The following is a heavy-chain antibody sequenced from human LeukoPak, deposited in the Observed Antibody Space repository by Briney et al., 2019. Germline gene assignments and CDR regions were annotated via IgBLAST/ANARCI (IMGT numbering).Heavy chain of an antibody. CDR2: ISYDGSNK. V-gene: IGHV3-30*18. Sequence: GGSPRLSCAASGFTFSSYGMHWVRQAPGKGLEWVAVISYDGSNKYYADSVKGRFTISRDNSKNTLYLQMNSLRAEDTAVYYCAKSIAVAGKGPFDYWGQGTLVTVSS. CDR3: AKSIAVAGKGPFDY. CDR1: GFTFSSYG. D-gene: IGHD6-19*01. J-gene: IGHJ4*02.